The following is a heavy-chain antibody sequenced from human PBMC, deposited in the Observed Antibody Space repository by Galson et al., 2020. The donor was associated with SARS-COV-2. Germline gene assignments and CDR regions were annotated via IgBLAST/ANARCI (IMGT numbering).Heavy chain of an antibody. Sequence: ETSETLSLTCPVSGGSISSSSYYWGWIRQPPGKGLEWIGYIFYTGSTYYNPSLESRVTMSVGTSKNQFSLKLSSVTATDTAVYYCARTPRSGSSKYYFDYWGQGTLVTVSS. D-gene: IGHD6-6*01. CDR1: GGSISSSSYY. V-gene: IGHV4-39*01. J-gene: IGHJ4*02. CDR3: ARTPRSGSSKYYFDY. CDR2: IFYTGST.